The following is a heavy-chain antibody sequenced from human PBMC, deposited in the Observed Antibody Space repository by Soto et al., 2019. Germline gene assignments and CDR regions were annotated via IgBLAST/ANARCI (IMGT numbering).Heavy chain of an antibody. CDR3: ARDPPGTAMVLSYYYYGMDV. J-gene: IGHJ6*02. V-gene: IGHV3-48*02. CDR1: GFTFSSYS. CDR2: ISSSSSTI. D-gene: IGHD5-18*01. Sequence: LRLSCAASGFTFSSYSMNWVRQAPGKGLEWVSYISSSSSTIYYADSVKGRFTISRDNAKNSLYLQMNSLRDEDTAVYYCARDPPGTAMVLSYYYYGMDVWGQGTTVTVSS.